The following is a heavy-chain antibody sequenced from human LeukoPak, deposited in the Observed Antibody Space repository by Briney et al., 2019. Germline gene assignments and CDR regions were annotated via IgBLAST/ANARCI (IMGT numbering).Heavy chain of an antibody. V-gene: IGHV3-23*01. CDR3: AREPNNVVTPAGFDY. J-gene: IGHJ4*02. CDR1: GFTFSTYA. D-gene: IGHD2-2*01. CDR2: ISSGADYT. Sequence: PGGSLRISCAASGFTFSTYAMTWVRRAPGKGLEWVSTISSGADYTYYADSVKGRFTISRDNSKSTLYLQMNSLRAEDTAVYYCAREPNNVVTPAGFDYWGQGTLVTVSS.